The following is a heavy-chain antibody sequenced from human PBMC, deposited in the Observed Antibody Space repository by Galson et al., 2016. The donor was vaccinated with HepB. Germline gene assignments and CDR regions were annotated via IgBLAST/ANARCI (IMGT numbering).Heavy chain of an antibody. CDR2: IIPIFETT. Sequence: SVKVSCKASGVTFSSYAISWVRQAPGQGLEWMGGIIPIFETTNYAQKFQGRVTITADKSTSTAYMELTGLRSEDTAVYYCTSGFYPKEFDHWGQGTLVTVSS. CDR1: GVTFSSYA. D-gene: IGHD6-19*01. J-gene: IGHJ4*02. V-gene: IGHV1-69*06. CDR3: TSGFYPKEFDH.